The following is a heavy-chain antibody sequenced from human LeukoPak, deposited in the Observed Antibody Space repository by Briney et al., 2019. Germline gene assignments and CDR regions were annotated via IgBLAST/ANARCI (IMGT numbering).Heavy chain of an antibody. J-gene: IGHJ4*02. CDR2: IYSGGST. Sequence: PGGSLRLSCAASGFTFSSNYMSWVRQAPGKGLEWVSVIYSGGSTYYSDSVKGRFTISRGNSKNTLYLQMNSLRAEDTAVYYCARVQQAQEQEYYYDSSGYYFDYWSQGTLATVSS. D-gene: IGHD3-22*01. V-gene: IGHV3-66*02. CDR1: GFTFSSNY. CDR3: ARVQQAQEQEYYYDSSGYYFDY.